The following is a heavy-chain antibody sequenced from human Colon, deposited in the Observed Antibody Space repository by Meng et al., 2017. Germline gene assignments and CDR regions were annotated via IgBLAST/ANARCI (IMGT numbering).Heavy chain of an antibody. D-gene: IGHD3-10*01. V-gene: IGHV1-18*01. J-gene: IGHJ4*02. Sequence: QVQLVQAGAEVKKPGASVKVSCTASGYTFHTYGIHWVRQAPGQGLEWMGWISADTGNTNSAQKFQGRVTLTTDTSTNRAYMELRSLRSDDTAVYYCAKGFWGTGRHYNPCDYWGQGTLVTVSS. CDR2: ISADTGNT. CDR1: GYTFHTYG. CDR3: AKGFWGTGRHYNPCDY.